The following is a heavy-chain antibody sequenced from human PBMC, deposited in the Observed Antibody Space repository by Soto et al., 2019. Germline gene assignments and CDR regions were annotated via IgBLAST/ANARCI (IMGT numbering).Heavy chain of an antibody. D-gene: IGHD3-3*01. J-gene: IGHJ6*03. CDR2: INAGNGNT. CDR1: GYTFTSYA. CDR3: ARGHDFWSGLYYMDV. V-gene: IGHV1-3*01. Sequence: QVQLVQSGAEVKKPGASVKVSCKASGYTFTSYAMHWVRQAPRQRLEWMGWINAGNGNTKYSQKFQGRVTITRDTSASTAYMELSSLRSEDTAGYYCARGHDFWSGLYYMDVWGKGTTVTVSS.